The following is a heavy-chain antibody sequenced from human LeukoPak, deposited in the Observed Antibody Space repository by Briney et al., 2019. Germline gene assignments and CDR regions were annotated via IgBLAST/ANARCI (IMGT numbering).Heavy chain of an antibody. CDR2: ISTSGTTI. D-gene: IGHD3-9*01. Sequence: GGSLRLSCAASGFTFSDYYVSWIRQAPGKGLEWVSYISTSGTTIYYADSVKGRFTISRDNAKNSLYLQMNSLRAEDTAVYYCARDVAYYDILTGYQYYFDYWGQGTLVTVSS. V-gene: IGHV3-11*04. CDR3: ARDVAYYDILTGYQYYFDY. CDR1: GFTFSDYY. J-gene: IGHJ4*02.